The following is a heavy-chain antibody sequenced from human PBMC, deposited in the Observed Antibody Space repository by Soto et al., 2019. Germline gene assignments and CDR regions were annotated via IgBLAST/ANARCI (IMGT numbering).Heavy chain of an antibody. CDR2: IYYGGST. CDR3: TRHVAPSSSSFYGMDV. CDR1: SVSISSSSYL. J-gene: IGHJ6*02. V-gene: IGHV4-39*01. Sequence: QLQLQEWGPGLVKPSETLSLTCTVGSVSISSSSYLWGWIRQPPRKGLEWIGSIYYGGSTYYNPSLKSRVTTSVDTSKNQFSLRLSSVTAADTAVYYCTRHVAPSSSSFYGMDVWGQGITVTVSS. D-gene: IGHD2-2*01.